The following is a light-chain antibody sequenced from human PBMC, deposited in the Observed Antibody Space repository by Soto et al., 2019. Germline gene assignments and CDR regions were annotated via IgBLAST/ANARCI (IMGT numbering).Light chain of an antibody. Sequence: QSALTQPPSVSGAPGQRVTISCTGSSSNIGSTYDVQWYQQLPGTAPKLLIHGNTNRPSGVPDRFSGSKSGTSASLAITGLQADDEADYYCQSYDDSLSVHYVXGTGTKVTVL. CDR3: QSYDDSLSVHYV. V-gene: IGLV1-40*01. J-gene: IGLJ1*01. CDR1: SSNIGSTYD. CDR2: GNT.